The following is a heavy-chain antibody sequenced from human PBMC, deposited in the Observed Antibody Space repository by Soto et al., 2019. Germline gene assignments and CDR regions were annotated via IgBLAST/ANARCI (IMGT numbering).Heavy chain of an antibody. Sequence: EVQLVESGGGLVQPGGSLRLSCAASGFTFSRYWMHWVRRAPGKGLVWVSRINSDGSSTFSADSVKGRFTISRDNAKNTLYLQMNSLRAEDTAVYYCAREGVGYSYGNFDYWGQGTLVTVSS. CDR1: GFTFSRYW. D-gene: IGHD5-18*01. V-gene: IGHV3-74*01. CDR3: AREGVGYSYGNFDY. J-gene: IGHJ4*02. CDR2: INSDGSST.